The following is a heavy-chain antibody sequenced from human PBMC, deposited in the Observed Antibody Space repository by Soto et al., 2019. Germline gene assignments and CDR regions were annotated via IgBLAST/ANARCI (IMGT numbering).Heavy chain of an antibody. J-gene: IGHJ6*03. D-gene: IGHD2-2*01. V-gene: IGHV3-9*01. CDR2: ISWNSGSI. CDR3: AKDKGWGVPAAILVSYYMDV. CDR1: GFTFDDYA. Sequence: GGSLRLSCAASGFTFDDYAMHWVRQAPGKGLEWVSGISWNSGSIGYADSVKGRFTISRDNAKNSLYLQMNSLRAEDTALYYCAKDKGWGVPAAILVSYYMDVWGKGTTVTVSS.